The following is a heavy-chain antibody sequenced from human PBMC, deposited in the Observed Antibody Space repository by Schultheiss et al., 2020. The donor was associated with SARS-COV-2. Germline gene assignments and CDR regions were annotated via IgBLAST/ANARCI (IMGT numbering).Heavy chain of an antibody. Sequence: ASVKVSCKASGGTFSSYAISWVRQAPGQGLEWMGWISGYNGHTKYAQKLQGRVTMTTDTSTSTAYMELRSLRSDDTAVYYCAGGGYDSSGSAFDYWGQGTLVTVSS. CDR1: GGTFSSYA. J-gene: IGHJ4*02. CDR2: ISGYNGHT. D-gene: IGHD3-22*01. V-gene: IGHV1-18*01. CDR3: AGGGYDSSGSAFDY.